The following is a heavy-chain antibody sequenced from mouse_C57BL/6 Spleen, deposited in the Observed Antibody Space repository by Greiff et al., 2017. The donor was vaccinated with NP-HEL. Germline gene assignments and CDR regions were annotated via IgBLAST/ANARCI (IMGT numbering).Heavy chain of an antibody. CDR3: TRGDYDLPAWFAY. D-gene: IGHD2-4*01. CDR1: GYTFTSYW. Sequence: VQLQQSGTVLARPGASVKMSCKTSGYTFTSYWMHWVKQRPGQGLEWIGAIYPGNSDTSYNQKFKGKAKLTAVTSASTASMELRSLTYEDSAVYYGTRGDYDLPAWFAYWGQGTLVTVSA. V-gene: IGHV1-5*01. CDR2: IYPGNSDT. J-gene: IGHJ3*01.